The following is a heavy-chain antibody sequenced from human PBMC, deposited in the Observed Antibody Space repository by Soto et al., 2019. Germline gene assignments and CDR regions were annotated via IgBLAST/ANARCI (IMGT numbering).Heavy chain of an antibody. J-gene: IGHJ4*02. CDR1: GGSISSYY. D-gene: IGHD3-22*01. Sequence: SETLSLTCTVSGGSISSYYWSWIRQPPGKGLEWIGYIYYSGSTNYNPSLKSRVTISVDTSKNQFSLKLSSVTAADTAVYYCARVADYYDSSGYTSPFDYWGQGTLVTVSS. CDR2: IYYSGST. V-gene: IGHV4-59*01. CDR3: ARVADYYDSSGYTSPFDY.